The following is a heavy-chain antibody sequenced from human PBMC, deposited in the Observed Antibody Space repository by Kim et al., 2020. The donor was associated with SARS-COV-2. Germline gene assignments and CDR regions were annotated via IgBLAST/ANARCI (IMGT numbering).Heavy chain of an antibody. D-gene: IGHD5-18*01. J-gene: IGHJ6*02. CDR2: INTNTGNP. CDR3: ARDSANNIVSLQLWLRSYYYGMDV. Sequence: ASVKVSCKASGYTFTSYAMNWVRQAPGQGLEWMGWINTNTGNPTYAQGFTGRFVFSLDTSVSTAYLQISSLKAEDTAVYYCARDSANNIVSLQLWLRSYYYGMDVWGQGTTVTVSS. CDR1: GYTFTSYA. V-gene: IGHV7-4-1*02.